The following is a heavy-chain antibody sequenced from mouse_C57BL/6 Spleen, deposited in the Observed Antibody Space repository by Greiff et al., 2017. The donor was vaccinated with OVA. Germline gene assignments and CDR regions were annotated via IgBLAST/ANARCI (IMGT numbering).Heavy chain of an antibody. CDR1: GFNIKDYY. J-gene: IGHJ1*03. CDR3: ARRYGSSYWYFDV. D-gene: IGHD1-1*01. CDR2: IDPEDGET. Sequence: VQLKESGAELVKPGASVKLSCTASGFNIKDYYMHWVKQRTEQGLEWIGRIDPEDGETKYAPKFQGKATITADTSSNTAYLQLSSLTSEDTAVYYCARRYGSSYWYFDVWGTGTTVTVSS. V-gene: IGHV14-2*01.